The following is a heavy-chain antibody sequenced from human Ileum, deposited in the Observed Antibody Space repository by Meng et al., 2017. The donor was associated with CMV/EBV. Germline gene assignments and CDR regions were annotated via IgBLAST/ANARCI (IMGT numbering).Heavy chain of an antibody. D-gene: IGHD4-17*01. CDR3: ARDVDGDYVVYYFDY. J-gene: IGHJ4*02. Sequence: GFTLSSYAMHWVRQAPGKGLEWVAVISYDGSNKYYADSVKGRFTISRDNSKNTLYLQMNSLRAEDTAVYYCARDVDGDYVVYYFDYWGQGTLVTVSS. CDR2: ISYDGSNK. V-gene: IGHV3-30-3*01. CDR1: GFTLSSYA.